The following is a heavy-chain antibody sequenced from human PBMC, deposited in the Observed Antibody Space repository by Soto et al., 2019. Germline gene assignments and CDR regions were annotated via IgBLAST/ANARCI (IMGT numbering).Heavy chain of an antibody. CDR2: FLASGGNT. J-gene: IGHJ4*02. V-gene: IGHV1-46*01. CDR1: GYSFFSYY. Sequence: AAVKVSCKASGYSFFSYYIHWVRQAPGQGLEWMGRFLASGGNTDYAQRFRGRVSMTRDTSSTNTVSLELTSLTSDDTAVYYCARGGATIFGVIDSWGQGTRVTVSS. D-gene: IGHD3-3*02. CDR3: ARGGATIFGVIDS.